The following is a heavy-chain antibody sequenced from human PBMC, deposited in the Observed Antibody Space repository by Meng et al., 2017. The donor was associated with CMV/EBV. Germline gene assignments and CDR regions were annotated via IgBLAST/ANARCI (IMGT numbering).Heavy chain of an antibody. CDR1: GGSISSSSYY. CDR2: IYYSGST. Sequence: GPGMGNPSETLSLTFTVSGGSISSSSYYWGWIRQPPGKGLEWIGSIYYSGSTYYNPSLKSRVTISVDTSKNQFSLKLSSVTAADTAVYYCARDSAVAGVVDYWGQGTLVTVSS. CDR3: ARDSAVAGVVDY. V-gene: IGHV4-39*07. J-gene: IGHJ4*02. D-gene: IGHD6-19*01.